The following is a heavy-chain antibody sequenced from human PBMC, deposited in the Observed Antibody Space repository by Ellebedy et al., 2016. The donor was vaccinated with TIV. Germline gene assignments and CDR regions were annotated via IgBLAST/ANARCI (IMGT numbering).Heavy chain of an antibody. CDR1: GGTFSSYA. Sequence: ASVKVSCNASGGTFSSYAISWVRQAPGQGLEWMGGVIPIFGTANYAKKFQGRVTITADESTSTAYMELRSLRSEDTAVYYCARTYGSGSYPYYYGMDVWGQGTTVTVSS. CDR2: VIPIFGTA. V-gene: IGHV1-69*13. D-gene: IGHD3-10*01. CDR3: ARTYGSGSYPYYYGMDV. J-gene: IGHJ6*02.